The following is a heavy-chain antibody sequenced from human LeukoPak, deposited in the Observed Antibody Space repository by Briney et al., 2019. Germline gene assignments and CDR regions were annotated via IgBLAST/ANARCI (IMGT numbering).Heavy chain of an antibody. V-gene: IGHV4-31*03. J-gene: IGHJ4*02. CDR2: IYYTGST. CDR3: ARTLRYFDWLSTFDY. CDR1: GGSISGGGYH. D-gene: IGHD3-9*01. Sequence: PSQTLSLTCTVSGGSISGGGYHWSWIRPHPGKVLEWIGYIYYTGSTYYNPSLKSRVTISVDTSKNQFSLKMNSVTAADTAVYYCARTLRYFDWLSTFDYWGQGTLVTVSS.